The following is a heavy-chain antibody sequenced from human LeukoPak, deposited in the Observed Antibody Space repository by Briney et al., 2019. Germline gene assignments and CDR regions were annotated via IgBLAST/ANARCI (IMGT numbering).Heavy chain of an antibody. J-gene: IGHJ4*02. CDR3: VKDYSTIPAAANPLFDY. CDR2: IKQDGSEK. D-gene: IGHD6-13*01. CDR1: GFTFRYW. V-gene: IGHV3-7*05. Sequence: GGSLILSCVASGFTFRYWMSWVRQAPGKGLEWVANIKQDGSEKSYVDSVKGRFTISRDNAKNTLYLQMHSLRAEDTAVYYCVKDYSTIPAAANPLFDYWGQGALVTVSS.